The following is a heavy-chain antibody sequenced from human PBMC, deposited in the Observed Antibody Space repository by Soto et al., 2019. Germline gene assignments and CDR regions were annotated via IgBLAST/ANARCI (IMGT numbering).Heavy chain of an antibody. V-gene: IGHV4-59*08. J-gene: IGHJ4*02. CDR3: ASSRNILLWQG. CDR2: IYYSGST. D-gene: IGHD3-10*01. CDR1: GGSISSYY. Sequence: PSETLSLTCTVSGGSISSYYWSWIRQPPGKGLEWIGYIYYSGSTNYNPSLKSRVTISVGTSKNQFSLKLSSMTAADTAVYYCASSRNILLWQGWGQGTLVTVSS.